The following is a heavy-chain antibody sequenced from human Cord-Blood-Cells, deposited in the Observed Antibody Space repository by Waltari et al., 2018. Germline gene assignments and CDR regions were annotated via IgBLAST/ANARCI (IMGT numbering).Heavy chain of an antibody. Sequence: QVQLVESGGGVVQPGRSLRLACAASGFTFSSYAMHWVRQAPGKGLEWRAVISYDGSNKYYAESVKGRFTISRDNSKNTLYLQMNSRRAEDTAVYYCARGGELRYFDWFSEVYYYYYGMDVWGQGTTVTVSS. D-gene: IGHD3-9*01. CDR2: ISYDGSNK. CDR1: GFTFSSYA. J-gene: IGHJ6*02. V-gene: IGHV3-30-3*01. CDR3: ARGGELRYFDWFSEVYYYYYGMDV.